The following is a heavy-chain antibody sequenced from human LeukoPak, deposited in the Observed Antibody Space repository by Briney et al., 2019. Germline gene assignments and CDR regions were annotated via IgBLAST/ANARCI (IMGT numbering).Heavy chain of an antibody. V-gene: IGHV1-24*01. Sequence: ASVKVSCKVSGYTLTELSMHWVRQAPGKGLEWMGGFDPEDGETIYAQKFQGRVTMTEDTSTDTAYMELSSLRSEDTAVYYCATNVLSSSWPMGFDIWGQGTMVTVSS. CDR3: ATNVLSSSWPMGFDI. CDR1: GYTLTELS. D-gene: IGHD6-13*01. CDR2: FDPEDGET. J-gene: IGHJ3*02.